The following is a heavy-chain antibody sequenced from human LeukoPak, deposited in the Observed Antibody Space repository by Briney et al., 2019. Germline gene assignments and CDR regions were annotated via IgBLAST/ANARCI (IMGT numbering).Heavy chain of an antibody. CDR2: INHSGST. J-gene: IGHJ5*02. V-gene: IGHV4-34*01. Sequence: SETVSLTCAVYGGSFSGYYWSWIRQPPGKGLEWIGEINHSGSTNYNPSLKSRVTISVDTSKNQFSLKLSSVTAADTAVYYCARVTGAYYYDSSGYHGLDPWGQGTLVTVSS. CDR1: GGSFSGYY. CDR3: ARVTGAYYYDSSGYHGLDP. D-gene: IGHD3-22*01.